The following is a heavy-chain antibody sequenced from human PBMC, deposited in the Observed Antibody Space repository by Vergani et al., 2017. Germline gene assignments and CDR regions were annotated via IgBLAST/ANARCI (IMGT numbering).Heavy chain of an antibody. CDR3: ARHCGCDCPNWYFDL. CDR1: GGSISSYY. CDR2: IYYSGST. D-gene: IGHD2-21*01. Sequence: QVQLQESGPGLVKPSETLSLTCTVSGGSISSYYWSWIRQPPGKGLEWIGYIYYSGSTNYNPSLKSRVTISVDTSKNQFSLKLSSVTAADTAVYYCARHCGCDCPNWYFDLWGRGTLVTVSS. J-gene: IGHJ2*01. V-gene: IGHV4-59*01.